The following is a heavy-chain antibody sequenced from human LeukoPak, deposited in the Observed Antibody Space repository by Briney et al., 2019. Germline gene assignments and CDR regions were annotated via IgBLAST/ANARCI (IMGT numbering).Heavy chain of an antibody. D-gene: IGHD3-10*01. J-gene: IGHJ3*02. CDR3: ARDTSPYDSDSGPFYDAFDI. V-gene: IGHV3-23*01. CDR1: GFTFSSYA. CDR2: ISGSGGST. Sequence: GGSLRLSCAASGFTFSSYAMSWVRQAPGKGLEWVSAISGSGGSTYYADSVKGRFTISRDNSKNTLYLQMSSLRAEDTAVYYCARDTSPYDSDSGPFYDAFDIWGQGTVVTVSS.